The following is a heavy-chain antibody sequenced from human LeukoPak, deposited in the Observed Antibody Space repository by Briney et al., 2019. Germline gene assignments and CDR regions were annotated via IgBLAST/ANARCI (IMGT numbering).Heavy chain of an antibody. V-gene: IGHV4-59*01. CDR2: SHYSGST. CDR1: GDSISSYY. CDR3: AREIYDVGIVTPHDAFDI. Sequence: SSETLSLTCTVSGDSISSYYWSWIRQPPGKGLEWIGYSHYSGSTSYNPSLKSRITISVDTSKNQFSLRLTSVTAADTAVYYCAREIYDVGIVTPHDAFDIWGQGTMVTVSS. D-gene: IGHD3-16*01. J-gene: IGHJ3*02.